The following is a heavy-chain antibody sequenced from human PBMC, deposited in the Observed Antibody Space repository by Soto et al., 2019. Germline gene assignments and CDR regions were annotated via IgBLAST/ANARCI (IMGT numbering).Heavy chain of an antibody. D-gene: IGHD5-18*01. CDR2: ISYDGSNK. Sequence: PGGSLRLSCAASGFTFSSYAMHWVRQAPGKGLEWVAVISYDGSNKYYADSVKGRFTISRDNSKNTLYLQMNSLRAEDTAVYYCARDPVASRGGYSYGGFDDWGQGTLVTVSS. J-gene: IGHJ4*02. V-gene: IGHV3-30-3*01. CDR3: ARDPVASRGGYSYGGFDD. CDR1: GFTFSSYA.